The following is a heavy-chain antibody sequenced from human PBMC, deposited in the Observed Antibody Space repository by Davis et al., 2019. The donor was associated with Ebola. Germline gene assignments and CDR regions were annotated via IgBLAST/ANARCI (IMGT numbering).Heavy chain of an antibody. CDR3: ARDAPMDV. CDR2: ISGSGGST. Sequence: GESLKISCAASGFTFDDYAMTWVRQAPGKGLEWVSAISGSGGSTYYADSVKGRFTISRDNSKNTLYLQMNSLRAEDTAMYYCARDAPMDVWGKGTTVTVSS. CDR1: GFTFDDYA. J-gene: IGHJ6*04. V-gene: IGHV3-23*01.